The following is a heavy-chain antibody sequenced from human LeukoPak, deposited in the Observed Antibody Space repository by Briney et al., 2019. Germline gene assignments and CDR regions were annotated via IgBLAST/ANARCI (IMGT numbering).Heavy chain of an antibody. CDR1: GYSFTSYW. D-gene: IGHD2-2*01. Sequence: GESLKISCKGSGYSFTSYWIAWVRQMPGKGLEWMGIIYPDDSDTRYSPSFQGQVTISADKSITTAYLQWSSLKASDTAMYYCARSLCEGTSCYYFDYWGQGTLVTVSS. V-gene: IGHV5-51*01. CDR3: ARSLCEGTSCYYFDY. CDR2: IYPDDSDT. J-gene: IGHJ4*02.